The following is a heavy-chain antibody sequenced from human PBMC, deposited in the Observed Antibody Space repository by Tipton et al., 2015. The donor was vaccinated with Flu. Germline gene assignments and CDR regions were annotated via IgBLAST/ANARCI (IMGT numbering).Heavy chain of an antibody. CDR3: ARRDYSNYVSEPRNWFDL. CDR2: VHRSGNG. CDR1: GDSISSDYF. V-gene: IGHV4-38-2*02. J-gene: IGHJ5*02. Sequence: TLSLTCTISGDSISSDYFWAWIRQPPGKGLEWVANVHRSGNGYYNPSLRSRVTISVDTSRNQFSLKMSSVTAADTAVYYCARRDYSNYVSEPRNWFDLWGQGTLVTVSS. D-gene: IGHD4-11*01.